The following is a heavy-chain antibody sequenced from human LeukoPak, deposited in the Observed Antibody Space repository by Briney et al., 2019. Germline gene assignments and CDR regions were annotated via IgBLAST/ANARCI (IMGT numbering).Heavy chain of an antibody. CDR1: GFTFSSYS. D-gene: IGHD3-10*01. CDR3: ARDGLLWFGELFPYYFDY. Sequence: PGGSLRLSCAASGFTFSSYSMNWVRQAPGKGLEWVSYISSSSSTIYYADSVKGRFPISRDNAKNSLYLQMNSLRAEDTAVYYCARDGLLWFGELFPYYFDYWGQGTLVTVSS. J-gene: IGHJ4*02. CDR2: ISSSSSTI. V-gene: IGHV3-48*01.